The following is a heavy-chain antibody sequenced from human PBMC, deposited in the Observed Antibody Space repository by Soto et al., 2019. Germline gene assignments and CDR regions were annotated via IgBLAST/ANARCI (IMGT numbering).Heavy chain of an antibody. CDR2: IYYSGST. Sequence: PSETLSLTCTVSGGSISSYYWSWIRQPPGKELEWIGYIYYSGSTNYNPSLKSRVTISVDTSKNSVYLEMDSLRAEDTALYYCARDVDADFRTDFDYWGRGTLVTVSS. CDR3: ARDVDADFRTDFDY. D-gene: IGHD4-17*01. CDR1: GGSISSYY. V-gene: IGHV4-59*12. J-gene: IGHJ4*02.